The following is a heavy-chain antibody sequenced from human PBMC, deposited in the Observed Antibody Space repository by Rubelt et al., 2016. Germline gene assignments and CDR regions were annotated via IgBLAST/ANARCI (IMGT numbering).Heavy chain of an antibody. CDR2: MSPDSGET. CDR1: GYSFRGYH. J-gene: IGHJ4*02. Sequence: QVQLVQSGAEEKKPGASVKVSCKASGYSFRGYHINWVRQATGQGLEWMGWMSPDSGETGYGHRFQGRVTMARDTSVNTVYMERGSLRSEDTAVYYCVTVSPKKSDFDYWGQGTLVTVSS. CDR3: VTVSPKKSDFDY. V-gene: IGHV1-8*01.